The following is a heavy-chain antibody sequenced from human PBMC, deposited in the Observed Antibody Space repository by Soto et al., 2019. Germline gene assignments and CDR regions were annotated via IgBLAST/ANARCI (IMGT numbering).Heavy chain of an antibody. V-gene: IGHV1-3*01. CDR1: GYTFTSYA. CDR2: INAGNGNT. D-gene: IGHD3-9*01. J-gene: IGHJ6*03. Sequence: QVQLVQSGAEVKKPGASVKVYCKASGYTFTSYAMHWVRQAPGQRLEWMGWINAGNGNTKYSQKFQGRVTITMDTSARTSYMELSSLRSADTAVYYCACGVGILTSIPPGGYYYSLDVWCTATTVTVSS. CDR3: ACGVGILTSIPPGGYYYSLDV.